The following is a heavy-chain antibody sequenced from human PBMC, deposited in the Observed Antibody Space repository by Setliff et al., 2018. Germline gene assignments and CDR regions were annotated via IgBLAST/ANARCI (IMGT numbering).Heavy chain of an antibody. CDR3: ARDRQYCSSPTCYSSYFYYYGMDV. Sequence: KTSETLSLTCAIYGQSFSDYYWSWVRQPPGKGLEWIGEIYHSGSTNYNPSLKSRVTISVDTSKNQFSLKLSSVTAADPAVYYCARDRQYCSSPTCYSSYFYYYGMDVWGQGTTVTVSS. D-gene: IGHD2-2*02. CDR1: GQSFSDYY. J-gene: IGHJ6*02. V-gene: IGHV4-34*01. CDR2: IYHSGST.